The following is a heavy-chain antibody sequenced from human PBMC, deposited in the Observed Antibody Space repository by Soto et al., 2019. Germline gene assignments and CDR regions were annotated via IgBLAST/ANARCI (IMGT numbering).Heavy chain of an antibody. CDR2: IYYSGST. Sequence: KTSETLSLTCTVSGGSISSYYWSWIRQPPGKGLEWIGYIYYSGSTNYNPSLKSRVTISVDTSKNQFSLKLSSVTAADTAVYYCASSPQYDILTGYNDYWGQGTLVTVSS. J-gene: IGHJ4*02. D-gene: IGHD3-9*01. CDR3: ASSPQYDILTGYNDY. V-gene: IGHV4-59*01. CDR1: GGSISSYY.